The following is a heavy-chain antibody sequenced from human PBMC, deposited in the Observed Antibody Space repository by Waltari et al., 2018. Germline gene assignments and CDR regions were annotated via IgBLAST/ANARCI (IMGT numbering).Heavy chain of an antibody. V-gene: IGHV3-73*02. D-gene: IGHD3-9*01. J-gene: IGHJ6*02. CDR1: GFMFKNFA. CDR2: IRTEVNSYAT. Sequence: EVQLVESGGGLVQPGGSLKLSCGASGFMFKNFAIHWVGQAPGKGREWVGRIRTEVNSYATAYAASVKGRFTISRSDSQKTAYLQMNSLKTEDTAVYYCTRSEYDSALGGMDVWGQGTTVTVSS. CDR3: TRSEYDSALGGMDV.